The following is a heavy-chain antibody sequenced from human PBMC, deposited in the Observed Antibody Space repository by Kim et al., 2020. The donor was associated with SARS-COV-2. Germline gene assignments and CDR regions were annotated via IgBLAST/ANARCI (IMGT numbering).Heavy chain of an antibody. CDR3: VGSTDWYGAFDS. D-gene: IGHD3-9*01. J-gene: IGHJ4*02. Sequence: CYADAVKGRFTRSRDNSKSTLYLQMNSLPSEDTAVYYCVGSTDWYGAFDSWGQGTLLTVSS. V-gene: IGHV3-23*01.